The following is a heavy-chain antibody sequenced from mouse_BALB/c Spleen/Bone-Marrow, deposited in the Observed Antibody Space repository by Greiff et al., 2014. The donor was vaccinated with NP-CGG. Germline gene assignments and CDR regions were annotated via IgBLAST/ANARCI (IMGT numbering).Heavy chain of an antibody. Sequence: VNLVESGAELVRPGASVKVSCKASGYAFSNYFIEWVKKRPGQGLEWIGVINPGSNGANYSEKFKGKATLTADKSSSTAHMQLSSLTSDDSAVYFCTRSWGKDAMDYWGQGTSVTVSP. V-gene: IGHV1-54*01. CDR3: TRSWGKDAMDY. D-gene: IGHD2-1*01. CDR1: GYAFSNYF. CDR2: INPGSNGA. J-gene: IGHJ4*01.